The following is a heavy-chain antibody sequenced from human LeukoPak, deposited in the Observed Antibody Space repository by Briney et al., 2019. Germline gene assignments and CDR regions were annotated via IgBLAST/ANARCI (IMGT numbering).Heavy chain of an antibody. CDR1: GFTFSSYS. J-gene: IGHJ4*02. CDR3: ARGIRAAYGTDY. V-gene: IGHV3-21*01. D-gene: IGHD1-14*01. CDR2: ISSSSSYI. Sequence: GGSLRLYCAASGFTFSSYSMNWVRPAPGKGLDWVSSISSSSSYIYYADSVKGRFTISRDNAKNSLYLQMNSLRAEDAAVYYCARGIRAAYGTDYWGQGTLVTVSS.